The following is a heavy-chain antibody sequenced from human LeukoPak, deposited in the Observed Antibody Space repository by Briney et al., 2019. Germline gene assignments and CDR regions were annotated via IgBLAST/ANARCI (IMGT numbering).Heavy chain of an antibody. CDR3: ARGGPFPSGSSSREYYLDY. J-gene: IGHJ4*02. V-gene: IGHV1-18*01. D-gene: IGHD6-6*01. Sequence: ASVKVSCKASGYDFINCGISWVRQAPGQGLEWMGWRSIYNGNTDYKLQGRVTMTTDTSTSTAYMEVRSLRSDDTAVYYCARGGPFPSGSSSREYYLDYWGQGTLVTVSS. CDR2: RSIYNGNT. CDR1: GYDFINCG.